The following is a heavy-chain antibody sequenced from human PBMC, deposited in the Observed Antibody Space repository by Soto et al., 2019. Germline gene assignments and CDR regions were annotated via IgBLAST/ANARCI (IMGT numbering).Heavy chain of an antibody. J-gene: IGHJ6*02. CDR2: SSGGGDAA. Sequence: WGSLRLPCSASGCTVHSRAMSWVRQAPGKGLKWLASSSGGGDAAYYRASAKGLLTISRDSSSSTLYLQMTNMSGEDTAVSFCTQSRSGILMVYGFGGMEVWGQGTTVTVSS. D-gene: IGHD2-8*01. V-gene: IGHV3-23*01. CDR3: TQSRSGILMVYGFGGMEV. CDR1: GCTVHSRA.